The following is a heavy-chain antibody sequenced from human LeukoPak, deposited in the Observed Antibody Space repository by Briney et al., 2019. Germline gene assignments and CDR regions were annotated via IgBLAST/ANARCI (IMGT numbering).Heavy chain of an antibody. J-gene: IGHJ6*03. CDR2: IYYSGNT. CDR3: ARPGAARGYYYMDV. Sequence: SQTLSLTCTVSGGSISSSSYYWGWIRQPPGKGLEWIGSIYYSGNTYYNPSLKSRVTVSVDTSQNQFSLKLSSVTAADTAVYYCARPGAARGYYYMDVWGKGTTVTVSS. CDR1: GGSISSSSYY. V-gene: IGHV4-39*01. D-gene: IGHD6-6*01.